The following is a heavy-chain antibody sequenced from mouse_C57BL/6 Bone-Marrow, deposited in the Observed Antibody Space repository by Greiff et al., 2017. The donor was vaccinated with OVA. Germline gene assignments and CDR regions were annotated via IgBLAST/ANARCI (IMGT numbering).Heavy chain of an antibody. J-gene: IGHJ3*01. CDR1: GFTFTDYY. CDR2: IRNKANGYTT. CDR3: AGLYYGNYGFAY. Sequence: EVNLVESGGGLVQPGGSLSLSCAASGFTFTDYYMSWVRQPPGKALEWLGFIRNKANGYTTEYSASVKGRFTISSDNSQSILYLQMNALRAEDSATYYCAGLYYGNYGFAYWGQGTLVTVSA. V-gene: IGHV7-3*01. D-gene: IGHD2-1*01.